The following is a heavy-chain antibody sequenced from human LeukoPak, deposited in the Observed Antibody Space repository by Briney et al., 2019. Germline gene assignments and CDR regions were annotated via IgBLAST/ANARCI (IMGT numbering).Heavy chain of an antibody. J-gene: IGHJ4*02. CDR2: IIPIFGTA. Sequence: SVKVSCKASGGTFSSYAISWVRQAPGQGLEWMGGIIPIFGTANYAQEFQGRVTITADESTSTAYMELSSLRSEDTAVYYCARGAPYSGSYYVDYWGQGTLVTVSS. D-gene: IGHD1-26*01. CDR1: GGTFSSYA. CDR3: ARGAPYSGSYYVDY. V-gene: IGHV1-69*13.